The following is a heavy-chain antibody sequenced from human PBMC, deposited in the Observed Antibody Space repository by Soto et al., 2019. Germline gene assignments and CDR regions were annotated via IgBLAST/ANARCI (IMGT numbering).Heavy chain of an antibody. V-gene: IGHV3-23*01. Sequence: EVQLLESGGSLVQPGGSLRLSCAASGFTFSSYGMSWVRQAPGKGLEWVSSISGSGDNIYDVDSVKGRFTISRDNSKNTLYLQMNSLRAEDTAVYYCAILSRAGTTEYWGQGTLVTVSS. D-gene: IGHD1-7*01. CDR2: ISGSGDNI. J-gene: IGHJ4*02. CDR1: GFTFSSYG. CDR3: AILSRAGTTEY.